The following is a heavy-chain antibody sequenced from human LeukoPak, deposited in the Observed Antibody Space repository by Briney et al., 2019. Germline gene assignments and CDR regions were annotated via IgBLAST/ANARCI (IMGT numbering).Heavy chain of an antibody. Sequence: PSDTLSLTCTVSGASISSSSSYWGWIRQPPGKGLEWLGNIYSRGNTYYKPSLRSRVTISIDTSKNQFSLKLSSVTAADTAVYYCARRGYGWLDRTLDYWGQGTLVTVSS. CDR2: IYSRGNT. CDR1: GASISSSSSY. J-gene: IGHJ4*02. CDR3: ARRGYGWLDRTLDY. D-gene: IGHD2-8*02. V-gene: IGHV4-39*07.